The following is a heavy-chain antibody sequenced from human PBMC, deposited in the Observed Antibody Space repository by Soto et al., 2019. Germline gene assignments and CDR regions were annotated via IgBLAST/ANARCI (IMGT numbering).Heavy chain of an antibody. Sequence: SGPTLVNPTQTLTLTCTFSGFSLSTSGMCVSWIRQPPGKALEWLARIDWDDDKYYSTSLKTRLTISKDTSKNQVVLTMTNMDPVDTATYYCARIQLGVAGTVDDYWGPGTLVSGFS. CDR1: GFSLSTSGMC. CDR2: IDWDDDK. CDR3: ARIQLGVAGTVDDY. V-gene: IGHV2-70*11. D-gene: IGHD6-19*01. J-gene: IGHJ4*02.